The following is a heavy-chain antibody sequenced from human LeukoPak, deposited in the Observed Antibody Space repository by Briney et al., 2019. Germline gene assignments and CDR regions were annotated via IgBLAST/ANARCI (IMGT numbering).Heavy chain of an antibody. Sequence: GRSLRLSCAASGLTFSSYGMHWVRQAPGKGLEWVAVISYDGSNKYYADSVKGRFTISRDNSKNTLYLQMNSLRAEDTAVYYCAKVCYSGYDLEYYFDYWGQGTLVTVSS. CDR3: AKVCYSGYDLEYYFDY. CDR1: GLTFSSYG. J-gene: IGHJ4*02. V-gene: IGHV3-30*18. D-gene: IGHD5-12*01. CDR2: ISYDGSNK.